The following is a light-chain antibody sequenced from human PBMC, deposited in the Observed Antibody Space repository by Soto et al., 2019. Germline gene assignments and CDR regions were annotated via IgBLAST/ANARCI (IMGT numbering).Light chain of an antibody. Sequence: QSLLTQLPSVSASPAQRITTCCPWGSSNITTGYHVHWSQQLPGTAPQLPTHANTDRPAGAPDRFSGSKSGTAASLAITGLQAGDEADYYCQCSDISVRGYVLRDGDKVPGL. CDR2: ANT. V-gene: IGLV1-40*01. CDR1: SSNITTGYH. CDR3: QCSDISVRGYV. J-gene: IGLJ1*01.